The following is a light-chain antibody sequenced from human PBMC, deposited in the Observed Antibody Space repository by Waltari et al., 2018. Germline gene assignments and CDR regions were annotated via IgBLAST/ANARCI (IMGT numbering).Light chain of an antibody. CDR3: SVWDDSLYCPV. Sequence: QSVLTQPPSVSEAPRQRVTISCSGTLFNIGNNAVSWYQQLPGRAPTLLLSHNHLRPSGVSDRFSGSKSGTSASLAISGLQSEDEGEYFCSVWDDSLYCPVFGGVTNVTVL. V-gene: IGLV1-36*01. CDR1: LFNIGNNA. CDR2: HNH. J-gene: IGLJ3*02.